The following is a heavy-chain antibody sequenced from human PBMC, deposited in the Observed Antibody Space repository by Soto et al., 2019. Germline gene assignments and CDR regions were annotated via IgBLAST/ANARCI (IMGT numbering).Heavy chain of an antibody. D-gene: IGHD6-19*01. Sequence: QVQLQQWGAGLLKPSETLSLTCAVSGGSFIGYYWSWIRQPPGKRLEWIGRINVSGRNNYNPSLESRVTLSGDPSKSQFTLKVTSVTAAETAMNYCAGADTGWFFVPFDMWGQGTMVTVSS. CDR2: INVSGRN. CDR3: AGADTGWFFVPFDM. V-gene: IGHV4-34*02. J-gene: IGHJ3*02. CDR1: GGSFIGYY.